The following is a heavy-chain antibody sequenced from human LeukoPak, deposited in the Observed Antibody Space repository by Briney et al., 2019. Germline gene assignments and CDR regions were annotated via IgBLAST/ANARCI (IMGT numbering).Heavy chain of an antibody. Sequence: GRSLRLSCAASGFTFYDYAIHWVRQAPGKGLEWVSGISWNSGVIRYADSVKGRFTISRDNAKNSLYLQMNSLRAEDTALYYCAKDLNPFHLYYMDVWGRGTTVTVSS. D-gene: IGHD2/OR15-2a*01. V-gene: IGHV3-9*01. CDR1: GFTFYDYA. CDR2: ISWNSGVI. CDR3: AKDLNPFHLYYMDV. J-gene: IGHJ6*03.